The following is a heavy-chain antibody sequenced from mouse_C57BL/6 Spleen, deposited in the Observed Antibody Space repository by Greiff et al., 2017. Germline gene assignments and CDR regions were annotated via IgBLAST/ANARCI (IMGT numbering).Heavy chain of an antibody. CDR2: IWRGGST. J-gene: IGHJ4*01. D-gene: IGHD2-2*01. Sequence: QVQLQQSGPGLVQPSQSLSITCTVSGFSLTSYGVNWVRQSPGKGLEWLGVIWRGGSTDYNAAFMYRLSITKDNYKSQVFFKMNRRQADDNAIYYCAKKGVTNCYAMDYWGQGTSVTVSS. CDR3: AKKGVTNCYAMDY. CDR1: GFSLTSYG. V-gene: IGHV2-5*01.